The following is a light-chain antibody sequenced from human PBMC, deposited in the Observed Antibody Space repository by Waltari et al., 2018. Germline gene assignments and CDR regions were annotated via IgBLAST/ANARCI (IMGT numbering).Light chain of an antibody. CDR3: GTWDSSLSGAV. CDR1: RSKFGNNY. CDR2: ENT. Sequence: QSVLTQPPSVSAAPGPRVTIPCSGGRSKFGNNYVSWYRQFPGTAPKLLIYENTERPSGIPGRFSGSKSGTSATLDITGLQAGDEADYYCGTWDSSLSGAVFGGGTHLTVL. J-gene: IGLJ7*01. V-gene: IGLV1-51*02.